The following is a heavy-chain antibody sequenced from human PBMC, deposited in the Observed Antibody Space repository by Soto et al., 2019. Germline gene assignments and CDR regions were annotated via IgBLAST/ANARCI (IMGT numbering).Heavy chain of an antibody. J-gene: IGHJ5*02. V-gene: IGHV2-5*02. CDR2: IYWDDDK. D-gene: IGHD2-15*01. CDR3: APTFPQHTARSSGGSFPPALYP. Sequence: QITLKESGPTLLNPTQTLTLTCTFSGFSLTTSGVGVGWIRQPSGKALEWLALIYWDDDKRYSQSLHSWLTLTKDTSKNQLVLTMTNMGPVDTATYYCAPTFPQHTARSSGGSFPPALYPCGQITLVTVSS. CDR1: GFSLTTSGVG.